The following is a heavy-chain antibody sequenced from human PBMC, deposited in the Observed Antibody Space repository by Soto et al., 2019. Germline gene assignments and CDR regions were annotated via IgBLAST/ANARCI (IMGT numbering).Heavy chain of an antibody. CDR1: GYTFTTYP. Sequence: GASVKVSCKTSGYTFTTYPMHWVRQAPGQRLEWKGWINAGNGDTKYSQKYQGRVTITRDTSASTAYMELSSLRSEDTVVYYFARGLTMVRGLILDAFDMWGQGTMVTVSS. D-gene: IGHD3-10*01. V-gene: IGHV1-3*01. CDR2: INAGNGDT. J-gene: IGHJ3*02. CDR3: ARGLTMVRGLILDAFDM.